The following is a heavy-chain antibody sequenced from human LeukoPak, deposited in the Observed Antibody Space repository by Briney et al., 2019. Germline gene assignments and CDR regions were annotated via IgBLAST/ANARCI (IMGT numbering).Heavy chain of an antibody. J-gene: IGHJ5*02. CDR2: FRTDGST. CDR1: GDSVSSHS. V-gene: IGHV4-4*07. D-gene: IGHD3-3*01. CDR3: ARIVPFSITSYGSNWFDP. Sequence: SETLSLTCSVSGDSVSSHSWTWIRQPAGKGLEWIGRFRTDGSTKYNPSLMSRVTMSIDTSKNQLSLKMTSVTAADTAVYYCARIVPFSITSYGSNWFDPWGQGTLVTVS.